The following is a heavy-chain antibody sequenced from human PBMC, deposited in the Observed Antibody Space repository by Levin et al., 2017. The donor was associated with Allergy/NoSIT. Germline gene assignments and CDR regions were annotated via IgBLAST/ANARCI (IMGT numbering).Heavy chain of an antibody. V-gene: IGHV3-30*18. CDR3: AKRRELLRSNGYFDL. Sequence: GESLKISCAASGFTFSSYGMHWVRQAPGKGLEWVAVISYDGSNKYYADSVKGRFTISRDNSKNTLYLQMNSLRAEDTAVYYCAKRRELLRSNGYFDLWGRGTLVTVSS. J-gene: IGHJ2*01. CDR2: ISYDGSNK. D-gene: IGHD1-26*01. CDR1: GFTFSSYG.